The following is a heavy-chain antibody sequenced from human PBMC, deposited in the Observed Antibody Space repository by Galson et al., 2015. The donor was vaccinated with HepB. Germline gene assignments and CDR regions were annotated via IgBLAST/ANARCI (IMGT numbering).Heavy chain of an antibody. D-gene: IGHD6-6*01. V-gene: IGHV3-33*01. CDR2: IWYDGSNK. J-gene: IGHJ6*02. CDR3: ARAGYGYSSSSENNYGMDV. CDR1: GFTFSSYG. Sequence: SLRLSCAASGFTFSSYGMHWVRQAPGKGLEWVAVIWYDGSNKYYADSVKGRFTISRDNSKNTLYLQMNSLRAEDTAVYYCARAGYGYSSSSENNYGMDVWGQGTTVTVSS.